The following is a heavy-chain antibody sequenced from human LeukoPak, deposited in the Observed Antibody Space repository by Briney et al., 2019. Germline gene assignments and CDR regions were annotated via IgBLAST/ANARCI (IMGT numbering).Heavy chain of an antibody. CDR3: ARLLTPGTMIRGAGFFDY. Sequence: SETLSLTCTVSGGSISSSSYYWGWIRQPPGKGLEWIGTIYYSGSTYYNPSLKSRVTISVDTSKNQFSLMLSSVTATDTAVYYCARLLTPGTMIRGAGFFDYWGQGTLVTVSS. CDR1: GGSISSSSYY. D-gene: IGHD3-10*01. J-gene: IGHJ4*02. CDR2: IYYSGST. V-gene: IGHV4-39*01.